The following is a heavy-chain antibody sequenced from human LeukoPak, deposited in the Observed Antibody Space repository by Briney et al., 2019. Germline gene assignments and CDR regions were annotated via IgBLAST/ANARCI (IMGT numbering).Heavy chain of an antibody. Sequence: SETLSLTCTVSGGSISSYYWSWIRQPPGKGLEWIGYIYYSGSTNYNPSLKSRVTISVDTSKNQFCLKLSSVTAADTAVYYCARQYQTTGWFNPWGQGTLVTVSS. D-gene: IGHD2-2*01. V-gene: IGHV4-59*01. CDR2: IYYSGST. J-gene: IGHJ5*02. CDR1: GGSISSYY. CDR3: ARQYQTTGWFNP.